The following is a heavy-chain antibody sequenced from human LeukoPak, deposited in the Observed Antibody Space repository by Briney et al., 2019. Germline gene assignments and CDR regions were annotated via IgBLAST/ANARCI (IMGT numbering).Heavy chain of an antibody. Sequence: GGSLRLSCAASGFTFSDYNMNWVRQAPGKGLEWVAVIWYDGSNKYYADSVKGRFTISRDNSKNTLYLQMNSLRAEDTAVYYCARSMVRGVSREDYWGQGTLVTVSS. J-gene: IGHJ4*02. V-gene: IGHV3-33*08. D-gene: IGHD3-10*01. CDR2: IWYDGSNK. CDR3: ARSMVRGVSREDY. CDR1: GFTFSDYN.